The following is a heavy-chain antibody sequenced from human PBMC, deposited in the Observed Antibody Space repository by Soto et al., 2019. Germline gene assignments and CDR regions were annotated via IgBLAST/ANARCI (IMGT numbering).Heavy chain of an antibody. CDR1: GYIFTSYA. CDR3: ARRNTTPSDY. Sequence: ASVKVSCKTSGYIFTSYAMHWVRQAPGQRPEWMGWMNAGNGNTKYAQNFLDRATFTRDTSASTVYMELSSLRSEDTAVYYCARRNTTPSDYWGQGTLVTVSS. CDR2: MNAGNGNT. V-gene: IGHV1-3*01. J-gene: IGHJ4*02.